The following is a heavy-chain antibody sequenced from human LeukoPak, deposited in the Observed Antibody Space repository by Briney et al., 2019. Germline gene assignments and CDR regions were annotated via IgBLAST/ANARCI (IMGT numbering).Heavy chain of an antibody. CDR3: ARGDGSSTSCPPHWFDP. CDR1: GGSISSGGYY. Sequence: PSETLSLTCTVSGGSISSGGYYWSWIRQHPGKGLEWIGYIYYSGSTYYNPSLKSRVTISVDTSKNQFSLKLSSVTAADTAVYYCARGDGSSTSCPPHWFDPWGQGTLVTVSS. D-gene: IGHD2-2*01. J-gene: IGHJ5*02. CDR2: IYYSGST. V-gene: IGHV4-31*03.